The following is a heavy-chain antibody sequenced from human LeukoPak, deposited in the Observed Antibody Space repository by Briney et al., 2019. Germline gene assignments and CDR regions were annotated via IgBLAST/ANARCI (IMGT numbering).Heavy chain of an antibody. J-gene: IGHJ3*02. CDR2: IYSGDGA. D-gene: IGHD6-6*01. Sequence: GGSLRLSCAASGFTVSSNYMSWVRQAPGKGLECVSVIYSGDGAYYADSVKGRFTISRDNAKNSLYLQMNSLRAEDTAVYYCARDKGLAGNAFDIWGQGTMVTVSS. V-gene: IGHV3-66*01. CDR1: GFTVSSNY. CDR3: ARDKGLAGNAFDI.